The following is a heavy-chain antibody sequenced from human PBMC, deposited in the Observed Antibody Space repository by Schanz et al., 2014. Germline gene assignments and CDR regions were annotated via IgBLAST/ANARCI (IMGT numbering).Heavy chain of an antibody. CDR1: GFTFSTSS. Sequence: EVQLVESGGGLIQPGGSLRLSCAASGFTFSTSSMNWVRQAPGKGLEWVSGISGTGTKTYYADSVKSRFTISRDNSKNTVFLQMSSLRADDTALYYCAKDIGGAVAAPVYDSWGQGTLVTVSS. CDR3: AKDIGGAVAAPVYDS. J-gene: IGHJ4*02. V-gene: IGHV3-23*04. CDR2: ISGTGTKT. D-gene: IGHD2-15*01.